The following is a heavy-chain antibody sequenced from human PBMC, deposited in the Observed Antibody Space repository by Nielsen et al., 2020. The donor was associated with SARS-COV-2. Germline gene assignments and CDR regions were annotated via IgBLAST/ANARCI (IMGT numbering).Heavy chain of an antibody. CDR3: ARGVSARDIVVVPAASNFYYYYYYYMDV. D-gene: IGHD2-2*01. Sequence: WIRQPPGKGLEWIGYIYYSGSTYYNPSLKSRVTISVDTSKNQFSLKLSSVTAADTAVYYCARGVSARDIVVVPAASNFYYYYYYYMDVWGKGTTVTVSS. CDR2: IYYSGST. J-gene: IGHJ6*03. V-gene: IGHV4-30-4*01.